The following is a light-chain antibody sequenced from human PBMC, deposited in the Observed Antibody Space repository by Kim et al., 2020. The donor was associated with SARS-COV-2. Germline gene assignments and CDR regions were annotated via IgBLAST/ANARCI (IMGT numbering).Light chain of an antibody. CDR3: QQYYSSPWT. Sequence: DIVMTQSPDSLAVSLGERASINCKSNQSLLDSSNNKNYLTWYQQKPGQPPNLLIYWASTRKSGVPDRFTGSGSGTDFTLTISSLQAEDVAVYYCQQYYSSPWTFGRGTKVDIK. CDR1: QSLLDSSNNKNY. J-gene: IGKJ1*01. CDR2: WAS. V-gene: IGKV4-1*01.